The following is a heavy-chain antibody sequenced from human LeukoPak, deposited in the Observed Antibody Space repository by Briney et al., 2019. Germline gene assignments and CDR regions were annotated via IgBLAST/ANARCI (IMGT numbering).Heavy chain of an antibody. J-gene: IGHJ4*02. D-gene: IGHD2-15*01. Sequence: PSETLSLTCTVSGGSISSSSYYWGWIRQPPGKGLEWIGSIYYSGSTYYNPSLKSRVTISVDTSKNQFSLKLSSVTAADTVVYYCAPLDCSGGDCRGGQGTLVTVSS. CDR1: GGSISSSSYY. V-gene: IGHV4-39*07. CDR2: IYYSGST. CDR3: APLDCSGGDCR.